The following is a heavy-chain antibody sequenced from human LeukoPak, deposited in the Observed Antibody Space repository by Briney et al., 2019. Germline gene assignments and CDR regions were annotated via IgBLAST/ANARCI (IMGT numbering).Heavy chain of an antibody. CDR2: ISGSGGST. D-gene: IGHD3-10*01. CDR1: GFTFSSYA. V-gene: IGHV3-23*01. J-gene: IGHJ3*02. CDR3: ARDKEEMVRAPFAFDI. Sequence: PGGSLRLSCAASGFTFSSYAMSWVRQAPGKGLEWVSAISGSGGSTYYADSVKGRFTISRDNSKNTLYLQMNSLRAEDTAVYYCARDKEEMVRAPFAFDIWGQGTTVTVSP.